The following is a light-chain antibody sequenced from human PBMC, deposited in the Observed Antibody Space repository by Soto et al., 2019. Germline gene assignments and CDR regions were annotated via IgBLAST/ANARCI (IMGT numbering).Light chain of an antibody. CDR2: EVS. J-gene: IGLJ1*01. V-gene: IGLV2-8*01. Sequence: QSALTQPPSASGSLGQSVTISCTGTSSDIGTYDYVCWYQQHPGRAPKLIIFEVSKRPLGVPDRFSGSKSGNTASLIVSGLQPDDEAEYHCTSYTGDDFTFVFGTGTKLTVL. CDR1: SSDIGTYDY. CDR3: TSYTGDDFTFV.